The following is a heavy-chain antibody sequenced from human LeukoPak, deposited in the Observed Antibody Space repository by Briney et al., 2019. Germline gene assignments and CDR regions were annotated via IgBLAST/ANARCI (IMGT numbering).Heavy chain of an antibody. V-gene: IGHV4-30-4*01. D-gene: IGHD4-11*01. CDR1: GGSISSGDYY. Sequence: SETLSLTCTVSGGSISSGDYYWSWIRQPPGKGLEWIGYIYYSGSTYYNPSLKSRVTISVDTSKNQFSLKLSSVTAADTAVYYCARSDYSNYANLDYWGQGTLVTVSP. J-gene: IGHJ4*02. CDR2: IYYSGST. CDR3: ARSDYSNYANLDY.